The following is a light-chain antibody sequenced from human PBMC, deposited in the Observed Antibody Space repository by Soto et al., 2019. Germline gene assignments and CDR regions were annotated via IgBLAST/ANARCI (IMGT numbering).Light chain of an antibody. V-gene: IGKV3-11*01. Sequence: EIVLTQSPATLSLSPGGRATLSCRASQSVSYYLAWYQQKPGQPPRLLIYDASNRATGIPARFSGSGSGTDFTLTISSLEPEDFAVYYCQQRSNWPYTFGQGTKLEVK. CDR1: QSVSYY. CDR2: DAS. CDR3: QQRSNWPYT. J-gene: IGKJ2*01.